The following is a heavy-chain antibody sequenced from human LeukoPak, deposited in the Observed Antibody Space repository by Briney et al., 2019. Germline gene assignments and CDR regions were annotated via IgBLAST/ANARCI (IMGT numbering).Heavy chain of an antibody. Sequence: PGGSLRLSCAASGLPFSSYGMHWVRQAPGKGLEWVAVIWYDGSNKYYADSVKGRFTISRDNSKNTLYLQMNSLRAEDTAVYYCARKGTYYDYVWVSYLPDYWGQGTLVTVSS. CDR1: GLPFSSYG. CDR3: ARKGTYYDYVWVSYLPDY. J-gene: IGHJ4*02. D-gene: IGHD3-16*02. CDR2: IWYDGSNK. V-gene: IGHV3-33*01.